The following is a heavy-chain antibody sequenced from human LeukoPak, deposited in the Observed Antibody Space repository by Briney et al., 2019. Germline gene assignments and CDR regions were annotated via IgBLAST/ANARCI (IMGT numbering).Heavy chain of an antibody. CDR3: ARHHYYDSSGYLTRGIKWFDP. D-gene: IGHD3-22*01. CDR2: INHSGST. V-gene: IGHV4-34*01. Sequence: SETLSLTCAVYGGSFSGYYWSWIRQPPGKGLEWIGEINHSGSTNYNPSLKSRVAISVDTSKNQFSLKLSSVTAADTAVYYCARHHYYDSSGYLTRGIKWFDPWGQGTLVTVSS. J-gene: IGHJ5*02. CDR1: GGSFSGYY.